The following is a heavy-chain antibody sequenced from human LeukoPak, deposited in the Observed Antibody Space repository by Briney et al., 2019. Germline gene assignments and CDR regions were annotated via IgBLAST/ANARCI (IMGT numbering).Heavy chain of an antibody. V-gene: IGHV3-21*01. J-gene: IGHJ6*02. D-gene: IGHD1-1*01. CDR3: ARDDVAPTRRGMDV. CDR2: MNRSSAYI. CDR1: GFTFNTCS. Sequence: GGALRLSCAASGFTFNTCSRNWVRQAPGKGVEWVSSMNRSSAYIYYADSVRGRFTIYRDKDKNSLSLQMNSLGADDTAVYYCARDDVAPTRRGMDVWGQGTMVTVSS.